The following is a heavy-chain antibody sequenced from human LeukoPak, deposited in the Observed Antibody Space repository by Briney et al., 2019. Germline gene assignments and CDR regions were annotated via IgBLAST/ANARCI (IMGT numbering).Heavy chain of an antibody. D-gene: IGHD1-26*01. Sequence: KPSETLSLTCTVSGGSISSYYWSWIRQPTGKGLEWIGYIYYSGSTNYNPSLKSRVTISVDTSKNQFSLKLSSVTAADTAVYYCARAGGSYLEDDYWGQGTLVTVSS. CDR3: ARAGGSYLEDDY. J-gene: IGHJ4*02. CDR1: GGSISSYY. V-gene: IGHV4-59*01. CDR2: IYYSGST.